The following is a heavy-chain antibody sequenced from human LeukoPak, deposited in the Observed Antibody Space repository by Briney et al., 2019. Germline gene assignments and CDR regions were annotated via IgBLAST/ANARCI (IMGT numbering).Heavy chain of an antibody. Sequence: SETLSPTCTVSGGSISSYYWSWIRQPPGKGLEWVGYIYYSGSTNYNPSLKSRVTISVDTSKNQFSLKLSSVTAADTAVYYCAREAPNWVLDYWGQGTLVTVSS. J-gene: IGHJ4*02. CDR1: GGSISSYY. CDR2: IYYSGST. D-gene: IGHD7-27*01. V-gene: IGHV4-59*01. CDR3: AREAPNWVLDY.